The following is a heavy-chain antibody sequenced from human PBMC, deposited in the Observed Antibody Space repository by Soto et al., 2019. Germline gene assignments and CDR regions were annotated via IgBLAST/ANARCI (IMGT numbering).Heavy chain of an antibody. CDR3: ARARYSDFWSGYYETNYGMDV. CDR2: IWYDGSNK. Sequence: GWSXRLSGSGSVFTFIIYGIDGFGHAPGKGRGCVAVIWYDGSNKYYADSVKGRFTISRDNYKNTMYLQMNSLRDEDTDVYYCARARYSDFWSGYYETNYGMDVWGQGTTVTVSS. D-gene: IGHD3-3*01. CDR1: VFTFIIYG. J-gene: IGHJ6*02. V-gene: IGHV3-33*01.